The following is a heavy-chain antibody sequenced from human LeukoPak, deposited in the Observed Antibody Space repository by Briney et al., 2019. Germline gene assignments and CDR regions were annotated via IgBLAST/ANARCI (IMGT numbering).Heavy chain of an antibody. CDR2: ISYDGSNK. CDR3: ARWHIRAPSSSSPLVDY. J-gene: IGHJ4*02. CDR1: GFTFSSYA. Sequence: GGSLRLSCAASGFTFSSYAMHWVRQAPGKGLEWVAVISYDGSNKYYADSVKGRFTISRDNSKNTLYLQMNSVRAEDTAVYYCARWHIRAPSSSSPLVDYWGQGTLVTVSS. V-gene: IGHV3-30*01. D-gene: IGHD6-6*01.